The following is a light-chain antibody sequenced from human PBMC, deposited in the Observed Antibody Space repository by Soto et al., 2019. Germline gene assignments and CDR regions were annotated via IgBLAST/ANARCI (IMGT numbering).Light chain of an antibody. CDR2: GAS. Sequence: IVLTQSPGILSLSPWERATLSCRASQTFSNSFLSWFQQIPGQAPRLLIYGASMRATGIPDRFSGSGSGTDFTLTISRLEPEDFAVYYCQQCGSSSTFGQGTRLEIK. CDR1: QTFSNSF. V-gene: IGKV3-20*01. CDR3: QQCGSSST. J-gene: IGKJ5*01.